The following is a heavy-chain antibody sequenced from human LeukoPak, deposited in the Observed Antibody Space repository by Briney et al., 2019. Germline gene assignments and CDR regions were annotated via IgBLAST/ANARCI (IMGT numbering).Heavy chain of an antibody. V-gene: IGHV1-69*04. CDR1: GGTFSSYA. Sequence: ASVKVSCKASGGTFSSYAISWVRQAPGQGLEWMGRIIPILGIANYAQKFQGRVTITADESTSTAYMELSSLRSEDTAVYYCAREWGQLALYKIFYMDVWGKGTTVTVSS. CDR2: IIPILGIA. J-gene: IGHJ6*03. CDR3: AREWGQLALYKIFYMDV. D-gene: IGHD2-2*02.